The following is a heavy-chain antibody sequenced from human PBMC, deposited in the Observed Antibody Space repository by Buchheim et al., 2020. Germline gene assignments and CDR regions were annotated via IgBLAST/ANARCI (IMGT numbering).Heavy chain of an antibody. V-gene: IGHV4-39*01. Sequence: QLQLQESGPGLVKPSETLSLTCTVPGDSISSSTYFWGWIRQPPGKVLEWIGSNYNSGITYNNRSLKSRVTISVDTSKNPFFLRLSSVAAADTAVYYCARRGSTSWYFDYWGRGIL. J-gene: IGHJ4*02. CDR3: ARRGSTSWYFDY. CDR2: NYNSGIT. CDR1: GDSISSSTYF. D-gene: IGHD6-6*01.